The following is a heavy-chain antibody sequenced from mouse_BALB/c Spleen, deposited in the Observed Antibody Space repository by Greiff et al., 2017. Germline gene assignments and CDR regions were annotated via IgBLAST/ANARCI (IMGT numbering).Heavy chain of an antibody. CDR2: INSNGGST. Sequence: EVKLVESGGGLVQPGGSLKLSCAASGFTFSSYGMSWVRQTPDKRLELVATINSNGGSTYYPDSVKGRFTISRDNAKNTLYLQMSSLKSEDTAMYYCARDGLLRYWYFDVWGAGTTVTVSS. D-gene: IGHD2-3*01. CDR1: GFTFSSYG. CDR3: ARDGLLRYWYFDV. V-gene: IGHV5-6-3*01. J-gene: IGHJ1*01.